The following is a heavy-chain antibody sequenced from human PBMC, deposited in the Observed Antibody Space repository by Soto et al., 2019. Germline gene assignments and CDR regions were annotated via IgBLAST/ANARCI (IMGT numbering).Heavy chain of an antibody. D-gene: IGHD3-3*01. CDR2: ISGSGGST. CDR3: AKDPRFLDWLFNDYFDY. CDR1: GFTFSSYA. V-gene: IGHV3-23*01. Sequence: GGSLRLSCAASGFTFSSYAMSWVRQAPGKGLEWVSAISGSGGSTYYADSVKGRFTISRDNSKNTLYLQMNSLRDEDTAAYHCAKDPRFLDWLFNDYFDYWGQGTLVTIYS. J-gene: IGHJ4*01.